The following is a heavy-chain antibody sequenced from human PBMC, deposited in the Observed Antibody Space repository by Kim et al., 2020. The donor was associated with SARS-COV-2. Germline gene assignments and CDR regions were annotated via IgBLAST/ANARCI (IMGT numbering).Heavy chain of an antibody. CDR2: FYTNGSP. D-gene: IGHD2-15*01. CDR1: GGSISSGSDY. CDR3: AREHFSGGSPAGPFDY. Sequence: SETLSLTCTVSGGSISSGSDYWSWIRQPAGKGLEWIGRFYTNGSPNYNPSLKSRLSMSLDTSKNQFSLQLSSVTAADSAVYYCAREHFSGGSPAGPFDYWGQGTLVTVSS. J-gene: IGHJ4*02. V-gene: IGHV4-61*02.